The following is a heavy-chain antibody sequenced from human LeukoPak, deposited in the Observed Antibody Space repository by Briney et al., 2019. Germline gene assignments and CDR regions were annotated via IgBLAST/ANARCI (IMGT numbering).Heavy chain of an antibody. V-gene: IGHV4-38-2*02. Sequence: SETLSLTCTVSGYSISSGYYWGWIRQPPEKGLEWIGSIYHSGSTYYNPSLKSRVTISVDTSKNQFSLKLSSVTAADTAVYYCARAVGSGSFQTYYYYMDVWGKGTTVTVSS. CDR1: GYSISSGYY. J-gene: IGHJ6*03. CDR2: IYHSGST. CDR3: ARAVGSGSFQTYYYYMDV. D-gene: IGHD3-10*01.